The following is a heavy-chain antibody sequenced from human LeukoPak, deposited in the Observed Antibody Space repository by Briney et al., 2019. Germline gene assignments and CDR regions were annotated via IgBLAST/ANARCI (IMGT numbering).Heavy chain of an antibody. CDR3: ARIDFWSGYFDY. Sequence: SETLSLTCAVSGYSISGCYYWGWIRQPPGKGLEWIGSIYHSGSTYYNPSLKSRVTISVDTSKNQFSLRLSSVTAADTAVYYCARIDFWSGYFDYWGQGTLVTVSS. V-gene: IGHV4-38-2*01. CDR1: GYSISGCYY. J-gene: IGHJ4*02. D-gene: IGHD3-3*01. CDR2: IYHSGST.